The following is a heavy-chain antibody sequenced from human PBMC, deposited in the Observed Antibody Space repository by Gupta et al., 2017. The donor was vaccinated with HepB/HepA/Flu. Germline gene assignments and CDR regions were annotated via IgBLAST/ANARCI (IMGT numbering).Heavy chain of an antibody. CDR1: GFPFSRHS. J-gene: IGHJ4*02. D-gene: IGHD1-26*01. CDR2: ISSSSSYI. CDR3: ARVGWELLRSPRGTSFPAHHLDY. V-gene: IGHV3-21*01. Sequence: EVQLVESGGGLVKPGGSLRLPCAASGFPFSRHSRNWVRPDPGKGLGWVSSISSSSSYIYYADSVKGRFTISRDNAKNSLYLQMNSLRAEDTAVYYCARVGWELLRSPRGTSFPAHHLDYWGQVTLVTVAS.